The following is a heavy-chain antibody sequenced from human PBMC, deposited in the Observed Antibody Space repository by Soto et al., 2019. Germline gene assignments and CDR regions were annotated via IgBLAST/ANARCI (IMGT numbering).Heavy chain of an antibody. Sequence: EVQLVESGGGLVQPGGSLRLSCAASGFTFSTWMHWVRQAPGKGLVWVSRINNDGSSTTYADSVKGRFTISRDNAKNTLYLRMNSLRAEDTAVYYCARSYGGNLPFNYWGQGTLVTVSS. CDR2: INNDGSST. D-gene: IGHD2-15*01. CDR1: GFTFSTW. J-gene: IGHJ4*02. CDR3: ARSYGGNLPFNY. V-gene: IGHV3-74*01.